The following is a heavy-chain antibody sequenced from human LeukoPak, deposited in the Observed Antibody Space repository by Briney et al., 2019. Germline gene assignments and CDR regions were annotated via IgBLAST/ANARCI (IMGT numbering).Heavy chain of an antibody. V-gene: IGHV4-34*01. CDR1: GGSFSGYY. CDR3: ARGPSPLFRGYSYVAALDI. CDR2: INHSGST. D-gene: IGHD5-18*01. J-gene: IGHJ3*02. Sequence: SETLSLTCAVYGGSFSGYYWSWIRQPPGKGLEWIGEINHSGSTNYNPSLKSRVTISVDTSKDQFSLKLSSVTAADTAVYYCARGPSPLFRGYSYVAALDIWGQGTMVTVSS.